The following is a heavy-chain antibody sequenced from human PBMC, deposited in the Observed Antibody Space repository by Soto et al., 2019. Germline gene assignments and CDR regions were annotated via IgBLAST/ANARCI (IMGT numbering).Heavy chain of an antibody. D-gene: IGHD3-3*01. J-gene: IGHJ6*02. Sequence: PGGSLRLSCAASGFTFSSYAMSWVRQAPGKGLEWVSAISGSGGSTYYADSVKGRFTISRDNSKNTLYLQMNSLRAEDTAVYYCAKSSSGAYYDFWSGYLSPVPTAKYYYYYGMDVWGQGTTVTVSS. CDR1: GFTFSSYA. CDR3: AKSSSGAYYDFWSGYLSPVPTAKYYYYYGMDV. CDR2: ISGSGGST. V-gene: IGHV3-23*01.